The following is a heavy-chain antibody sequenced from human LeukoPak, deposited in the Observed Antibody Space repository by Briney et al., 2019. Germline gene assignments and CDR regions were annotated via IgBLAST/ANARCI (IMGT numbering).Heavy chain of an antibody. CDR1: GGSISSYY. J-gene: IGHJ4*02. D-gene: IGHD6-13*01. Sequence: SETLSLTCTVSGGSISSYYWSWIRQPPGKGLEWIGYIYYSGSTNYNPSLKSRVTISVDTSKNQFSLKLSSVTAADTAVYYCASKGIAAAGTIDYWGRGTLVTVSS. CDR3: ASKGIAAAGTIDY. V-gene: IGHV4-59*01. CDR2: IYYSGST.